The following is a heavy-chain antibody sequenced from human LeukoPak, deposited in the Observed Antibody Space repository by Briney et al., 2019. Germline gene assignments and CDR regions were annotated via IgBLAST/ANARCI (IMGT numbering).Heavy chain of an antibody. CDR2: IWYDGSNK. Sequence: GGPLRLSCAASGFTFSSYAMHWVRQAPGKGLEWVAVIWYDGSNKYYADLVKGRFTISRDNSKNTLYLQMNSLRAEDTAVYYCARGASSSWGNDYWGQGTLVTVSS. D-gene: IGHD6-13*01. CDR1: GFTFSSYA. J-gene: IGHJ4*02. CDR3: ARGASSSWGNDY. V-gene: IGHV3-33*01.